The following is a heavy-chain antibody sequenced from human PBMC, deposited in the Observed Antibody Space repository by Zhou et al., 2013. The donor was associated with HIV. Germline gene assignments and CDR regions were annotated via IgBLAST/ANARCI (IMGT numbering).Heavy chain of an antibody. V-gene: IGHV1-18*01. CDR2: ISAYNGNT. CDR3: ARSHKWLQLRYQGIFDY. CDR1: GYTFTSYG. D-gene: IGHD5-12*01. J-gene: IGHJ4*02. Sequence: QVQLVQSGAEVKKPGASVKVSCKASGYTFTSYGISWVRQAPGQGLECMGWISAYNGNTNYARKLQGRVTMTTDTSTSTAYMELRSLRSDDTAIYFCARSHKWLQLRYQGIFDYWAREHWSPSPQ.